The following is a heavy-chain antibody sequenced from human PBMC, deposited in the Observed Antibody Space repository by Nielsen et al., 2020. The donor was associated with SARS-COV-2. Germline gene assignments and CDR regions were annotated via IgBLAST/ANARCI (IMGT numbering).Heavy chain of an antibody. CDR1: GFTFDDYA. CDR3: TLLQAHL. J-gene: IGHJ1*01. CDR2: ISWNSGSI. Sequence: GGSLRLSCAASGFTFDDYAMHWVRQAPGKGLEWVSGISWNSGSIAYADSVKGRFTISRDNAKNSLHLQMNSLHQGPIGLPPGTLLQAHLWGHAAL. V-gene: IGHV3-9*01.